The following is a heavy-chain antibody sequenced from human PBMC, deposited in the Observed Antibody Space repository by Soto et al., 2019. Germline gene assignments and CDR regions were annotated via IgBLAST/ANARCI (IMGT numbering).Heavy chain of an antibody. CDR3: ATSVNSALAFDY. V-gene: IGHV1-46*01. D-gene: IGHD5-18*01. CDR2: INPNGGIT. Sequence: ASVKVSCKASGYTFTHYYIHWVRQAPGQGLEWMGIINPNGGITTYAQKFRAGFSMTRDTSTSTVYLELSSLRSEDSAVYYCATSVNSALAFDYWGQGTLVTVSS. J-gene: IGHJ4*02. CDR1: GYTFTHYY.